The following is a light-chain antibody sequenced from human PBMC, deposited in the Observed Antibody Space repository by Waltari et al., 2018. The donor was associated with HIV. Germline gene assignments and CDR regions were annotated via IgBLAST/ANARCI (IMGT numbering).Light chain of an antibody. CDR3: ASWDDNLGHWI. Sequence: QPKMTQAPSASKTPGPRITMSCSGTKSNIGNNFISWYQQIAGAAPRLVMARNDQRPAGVPDRFSGTKSGTSAFLAITGLRLDDEATYFCASWDDNLGHWIFGGGTKLTVL. V-gene: IGLV1-47*01. J-gene: IGLJ2*01. CDR1: KSNIGNNF. CDR2: RND.